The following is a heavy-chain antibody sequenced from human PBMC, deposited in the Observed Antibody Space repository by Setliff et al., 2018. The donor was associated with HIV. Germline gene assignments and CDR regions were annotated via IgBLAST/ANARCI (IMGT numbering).Heavy chain of an antibody. CDR1: GGSFGVYR. V-gene: IGHV4-4*07. Sequence: SETLSLTCTISGGSFGVYRWSWIRQSAGRGLEWIGRIDSSGTTDYKPSPKGRVAISVDTSRNQFSLRVTSVTAADTAVYFCARDRHSSGLGSYGPWGPGSLVTVSS. CDR3: ARDRHSSGLGSYGP. D-gene: IGHD3-10*01. J-gene: IGHJ5*02. CDR2: IDSSGTT.